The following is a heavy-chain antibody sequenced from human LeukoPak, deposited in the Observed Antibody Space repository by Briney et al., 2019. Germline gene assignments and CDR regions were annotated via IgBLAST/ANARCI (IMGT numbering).Heavy chain of an antibody. D-gene: IGHD1-26*01. CDR1: GGSISSSNW. J-gene: IGHJ3*02. Sequence: SETLSLTCAVSGGSISSSNWWSWVRQPPGKGLEWIGEIYHSGSTNYNPSLKSRVTISVDKSKNQFSLKLSSVTAADTAVYYYARTGATPYLGAFDIWGQGTMVTVSS. CDR2: IYHSGST. CDR3: ARTGATPYLGAFDI. V-gene: IGHV4-4*02.